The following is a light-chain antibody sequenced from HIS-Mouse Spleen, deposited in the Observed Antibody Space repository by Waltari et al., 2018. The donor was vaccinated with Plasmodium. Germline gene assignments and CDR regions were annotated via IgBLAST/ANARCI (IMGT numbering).Light chain of an antibody. V-gene: IGKV1-27*01. CDR2: AAS. CDR1: QGISNY. J-gene: IGKJ1*01. CDR3: QKYNSAPWT. Sequence: DIQMTQSPSSLSASVGDRVTITCRASQGISNYLAWYQQKTGKVPKLLIYAASTLTSGFPSRFSGSGSGTDFTLTISSLQPEDVATYYCQKYNSAPWTFGQGTKVEIK.